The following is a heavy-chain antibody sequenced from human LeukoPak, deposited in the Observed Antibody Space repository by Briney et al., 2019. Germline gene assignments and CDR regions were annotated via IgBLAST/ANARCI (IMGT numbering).Heavy chain of an antibody. CDR1: GFDFSSYA. CDR3: ARVNSHYYNSSSYMFDY. D-gene: IGHD3-22*01. Sequence: GGSLRLSCAASGFDFSSYAMTWVRQAPGKGLEWVSGISVSGGSTLYADSVKGRFTISRDTYKSTLYLQMNKMRVEDTAAYYCARVNSHYYNSSSYMFDYWGQGTLVTVSS. J-gene: IGHJ4*02. V-gene: IGHV3-23*01. CDR2: ISVSGGST.